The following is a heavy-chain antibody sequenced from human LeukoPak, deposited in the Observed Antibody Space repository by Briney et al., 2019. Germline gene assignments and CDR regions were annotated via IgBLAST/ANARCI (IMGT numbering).Heavy chain of an antibody. J-gene: IGHJ4*02. CDR2: IYGGGDT. Sequence: GGSLRLSCAVSGFTVSNDYMSWVRQAPGKGLEWVSVIYGGGDTYYADSVRGRFTISWDNFENTLFLQMDSLRAEDTAVYYCTRLLPSSHHFFDSWGQGTLVTVSS. CDR3: TRLLPSSHHFFDS. V-gene: IGHV3-53*01. CDR1: GFTVSNDY. D-gene: IGHD6-6*01.